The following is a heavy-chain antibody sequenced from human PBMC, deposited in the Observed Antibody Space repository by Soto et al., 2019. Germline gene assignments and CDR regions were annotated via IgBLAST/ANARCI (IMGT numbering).Heavy chain of an antibody. D-gene: IGHD1-1*01. V-gene: IGHV3-74*01. CDR2: INHDGSTT. Sequence: AGGSLRLSCEASGFTFSSYVMHWARQAPGKGLVWVSRINHDGSTTTYADSVKGRFTISRDNAKNTLYLQMDSLRAEDTAVYYCATDLNWKIDYWGQGTLVTVSS. CDR3: ATDLNWKIDY. CDR1: GFTFSSYV. J-gene: IGHJ4*02.